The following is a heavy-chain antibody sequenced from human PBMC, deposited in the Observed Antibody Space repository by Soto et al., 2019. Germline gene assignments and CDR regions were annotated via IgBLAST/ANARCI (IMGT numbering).Heavy chain of an antibody. CDR1: GESFSGYY. J-gene: IGHJ6*03. V-gene: IGHV4-34*01. Sequence: SETLSLTCAVYGESFSGYYWSWIRQPPGKGLEWMGEINHSGSTNYNPSLKSRVTISVDPSKNQFSLKLGSVTAADTAVYFCARASMITFGGGIVPYYYYYMDVWDKGTTVTVSS. CDR2: INHSGST. CDR3: ARASMITFGGGIVPYYYYYMDV. D-gene: IGHD3-16*02.